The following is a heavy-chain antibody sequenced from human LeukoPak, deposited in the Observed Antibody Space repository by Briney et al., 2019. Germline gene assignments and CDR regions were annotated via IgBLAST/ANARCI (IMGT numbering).Heavy chain of an antibody. CDR3: ARRGVAGTPNYYYGMDV. CDR1: GFTFSRYS. Sequence: GGSLRLSCAASGFTFSRYSMNWVRQAPGKGLEWASYISSSSSTIYYADSVKGRFTISRDNAKNSLYLQMNSLRDEDTAVYYCARRGVAGTPNYYYGMDVWGQGTTVTVSS. D-gene: IGHD6-19*01. J-gene: IGHJ6*02. V-gene: IGHV3-48*02. CDR2: ISSSSSTI.